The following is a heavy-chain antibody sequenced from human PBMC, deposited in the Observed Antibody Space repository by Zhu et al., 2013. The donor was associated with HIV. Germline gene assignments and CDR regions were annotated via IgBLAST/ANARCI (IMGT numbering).Heavy chain of an antibody. D-gene: IGHD6-25*01. CDR3: QTAKDAFDI. CDR2: INPYNDNT. CDR1: GYNFMDYD. V-gene: IGHV1-18*01. Sequence: QVQLLQSGAEVREPGTSVTISCETYGYNFMDYDINWVRQAAGQGLEWMGWINPYNDNTNYVQKFQGRVTMTRDTSTSTAYMELRSLRSDDTAVYYCQTAKDAFDIWGQGTMVTVSS. J-gene: IGHJ3*02.